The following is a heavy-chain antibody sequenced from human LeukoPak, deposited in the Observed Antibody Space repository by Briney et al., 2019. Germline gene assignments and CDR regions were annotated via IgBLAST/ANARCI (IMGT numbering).Heavy chain of an antibody. CDR2: ISSSGST. D-gene: IGHD3-10*01. V-gene: IGHV4-4*07. CDR3: AGVIRGATTRYFYYDRDV. J-gene: IGHJ6*03. Sequence: PSETLSLTCTVSGGSISSHYWTWIRQPAGSGLEWIGRISSSGSTNYNPSLESRVTMSVDASKNQFSLRLASVTAADTAVYYCAGVIRGATTRYFYYDRDVWGKGTTVTVSS. CDR1: GGSISSHY.